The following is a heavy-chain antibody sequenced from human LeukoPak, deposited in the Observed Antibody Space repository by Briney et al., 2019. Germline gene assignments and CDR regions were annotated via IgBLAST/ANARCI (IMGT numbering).Heavy chain of an antibody. CDR2: IYYSGST. Sequence: SPSETLSLTCAVYGGSFSGYYWSWIRQPPGKGLEWIGYIYYSGSTNYNPSLKSRVTISVDTSKNQFSLKLSSVTAADTAVYYCASTIAVAGTPYAFDIWGQGTMVTVSS. CDR1: GGSFSGYY. D-gene: IGHD6-19*01. CDR3: ASTIAVAGTPYAFDI. V-gene: IGHV4-59*01. J-gene: IGHJ3*02.